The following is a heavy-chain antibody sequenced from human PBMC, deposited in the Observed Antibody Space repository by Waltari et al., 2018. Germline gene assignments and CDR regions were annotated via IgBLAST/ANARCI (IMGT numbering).Heavy chain of an antibody. J-gene: IGHJ3*02. V-gene: IGHV3-53*01. D-gene: IGHD7-27*01. CDR2: MYSGGDT. CDR3: ATWTGGSLGAFDN. Sequence: EVQLVESGGGLIQPGGSLRLSCEVSGFTVSNNYIGWVRQAPGKGLEWFSVMYSGGDTYDSDAVRGRFTISRDNSKNTLYLQMNSLRVEDTALYYCATWTGGSLGAFDNWGQGTMVTVSS. CDR1: GFTVSNNY.